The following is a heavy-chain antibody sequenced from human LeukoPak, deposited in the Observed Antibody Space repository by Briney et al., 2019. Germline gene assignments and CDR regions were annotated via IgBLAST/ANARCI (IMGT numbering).Heavy chain of an antibody. J-gene: IGHJ4*02. CDR2: ISGSGGST. D-gene: IGHD6-13*01. CDR1: GFTFSSYA. Sequence: PGGSLRLSCAASGFTFSSYAMSWVRQAPGKGLEWVSAISGSGGSTYYADSVKGRFTISRDNSKNTLYLQMNSLRAEDTAVYYCARGEGSSSWFDYWGQGTLVTVSS. V-gene: IGHV3-23*01. CDR3: ARGEGSSSWFDY.